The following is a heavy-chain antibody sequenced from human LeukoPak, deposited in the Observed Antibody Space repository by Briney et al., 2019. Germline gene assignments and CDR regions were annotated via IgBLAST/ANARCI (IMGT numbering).Heavy chain of an antibody. D-gene: IGHD6-19*01. Sequence: GRSLRLSCAASGFTFSDYYMSWIRQAPGKGPEWVSYISSSGSTIYYADSVRGRFTISRDNAKNSLYLQMNSLRAEDTAVYYCARARGSGWPVDYWGQGTLVTVSS. CDR3: ARARGSGWPVDY. CDR1: GFTFSDYY. J-gene: IGHJ4*02. CDR2: ISSSGSTI. V-gene: IGHV3-11*01.